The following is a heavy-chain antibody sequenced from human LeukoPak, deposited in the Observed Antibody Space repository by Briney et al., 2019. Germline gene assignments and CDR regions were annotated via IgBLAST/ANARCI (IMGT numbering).Heavy chain of an antibody. D-gene: IGHD1-26*01. Sequence: ASVKVSCKASGYTFTGYYMHWVRQAPGQGLEWMGWINPNSGGTNYAQKFQGRVAMTRDTSISTAYMELSRLRSDDTAVYYCARGRRYGSLYNWFDPWGQGTLVTVSS. CDR1: GYTFTGYY. J-gene: IGHJ5*02. CDR3: ARGRRYGSLYNWFDP. V-gene: IGHV1-2*02. CDR2: INPNSGGT.